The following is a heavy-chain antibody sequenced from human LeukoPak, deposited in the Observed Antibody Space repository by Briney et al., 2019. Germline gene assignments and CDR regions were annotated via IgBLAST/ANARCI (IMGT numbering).Heavy chain of an antibody. CDR3: ARDSVYYDSSGYYYWYFDL. J-gene: IGHJ2*01. CDR1: GGSFSGYY. V-gene: IGHV4-34*01. CDR2: INHSGST. Sequence: SETLSLTCAVYGGSFSGYYWSWIRQPPGKGLEWIGEINHSGSTNYNPSLKSRVTISVDTSKNQFSLKLSSVTAADTAVYYCARDSVYYDSSGYYYWYFDLWGRGTLVTVSS. D-gene: IGHD3-22*01.